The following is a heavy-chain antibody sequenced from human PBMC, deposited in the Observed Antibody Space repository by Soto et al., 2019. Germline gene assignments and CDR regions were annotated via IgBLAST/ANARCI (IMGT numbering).Heavy chain of an antibody. Sequence: QVQLVESGGGVVQPGRSLKLSCAASGFTFRTYAMHWVCQAPGKGLEWVAVISYDGSNTYYADSVKGRFTISRDNSKNTLYLQMNSLRTEDSAVYYCARDSETNGYSYDYFDYWGQGTLVTVSS. CDR3: ARDSETNGYSYDYFDY. D-gene: IGHD5-18*01. V-gene: IGHV3-30*04. J-gene: IGHJ4*02. CDR1: GFTFRTYA. CDR2: ISYDGSNT.